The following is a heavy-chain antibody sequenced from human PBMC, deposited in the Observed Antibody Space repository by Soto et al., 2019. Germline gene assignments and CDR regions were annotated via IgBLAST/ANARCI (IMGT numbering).Heavy chain of an antibody. D-gene: IGHD5-12*01. V-gene: IGHV4-39*01. CDR3: ARHSSRGYSGYDGAFDY. Sequence: SETLSLTCAVSGGSISSSSFYWGWILQPPGKGLEWIGSIYYSGSTYYNPSLKSRVTISIDTSKNQFSLRLSSVTAADTAVYYCARHSSRGYSGYDGAFDYWGQGTLVTVS. CDR2: IYYSGST. CDR1: GGSISSSSFY. J-gene: IGHJ4*02.